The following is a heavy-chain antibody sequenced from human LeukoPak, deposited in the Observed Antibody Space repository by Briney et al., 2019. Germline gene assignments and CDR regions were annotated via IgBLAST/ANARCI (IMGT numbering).Heavy chain of an antibody. J-gene: IGHJ4*02. V-gene: IGHV3-15*01. Sequence: GGSLRLSCAASGFTFTNAWMSWVRQAPGKGLEWIGHFKGKNDGGTTHYAAPVKGRFTISRDDSKNTLCLQMNSLKTEDTALYFCTTDGAIGPRPLFDYWGQGTLVTVSS. D-gene: IGHD6-6*01. CDR1: GFTFTNAW. CDR3: TTDGAIGPRPLFDY. CDR2: FKGKNDGGTT.